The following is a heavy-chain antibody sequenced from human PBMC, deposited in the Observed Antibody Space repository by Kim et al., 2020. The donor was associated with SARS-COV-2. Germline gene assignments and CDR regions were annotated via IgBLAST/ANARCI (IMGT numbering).Heavy chain of an antibody. V-gene: IGHV3-23*01. Sequence: GGSLRLSCAASGFTFSSYAMSWVRQAPGKGLEWVSAISGSGGSTYYADSVKGRFTISRDNSKNTLYLQMNSLRAEDTAVYYCAKGDTVTTTLRTGGGMDVWGQGTTVTVSS. CDR3: AKGDTVTTTLRTGGGMDV. CDR2: ISGSGGST. J-gene: IGHJ6*02. D-gene: IGHD4-17*01. CDR1: GFTFSSYA.